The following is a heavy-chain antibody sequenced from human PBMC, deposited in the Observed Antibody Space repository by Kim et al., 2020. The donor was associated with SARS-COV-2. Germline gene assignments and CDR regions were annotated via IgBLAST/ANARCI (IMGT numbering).Heavy chain of an antibody. V-gene: IGHV3-53*01. Sequence: GGSLRLSCSAPGITVSNNYLNWVRQAPGKGLEWVSVLYRGGRADYADSVKGRFTMSSDTSKNTVYLQMNSLRVADTAVYYCTRSHAVAGTGNWFDPWGQGTLVTVSS. D-gene: IGHD6-19*01. J-gene: IGHJ5*02. CDR1: GITVSNNY. CDR2: LYRGGRA. CDR3: TRSHAVAGTGNWFDP.